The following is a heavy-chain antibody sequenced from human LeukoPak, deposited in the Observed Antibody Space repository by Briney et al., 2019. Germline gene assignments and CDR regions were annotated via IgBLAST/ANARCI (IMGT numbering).Heavy chain of an antibody. CDR3: ARVGSSSQLDAFDI. CDR2: IYYSGST. V-gene: IGHV4-59*01. Sequence: SETLSLTCTVSGGSISSYYWSWIRQPPGKGLEWIGYIYYSGSTNYNPSLKSRVTISVDTSKNQFSLKLSSVTAADTAVYYRARVGSSSQLDAFDIWGQGTMVTVSS. J-gene: IGHJ3*02. CDR1: GGSISSYY. D-gene: IGHD6-13*01.